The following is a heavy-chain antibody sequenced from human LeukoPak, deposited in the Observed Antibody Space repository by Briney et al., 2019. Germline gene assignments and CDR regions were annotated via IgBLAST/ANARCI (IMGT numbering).Heavy chain of an antibody. Sequence: GGSLRLSCAASGFTVSSNYMTWVRQAPGKGLEWVSVIYTDGNTYYADSVKGRFTISRDNSKNTLYLQMNSLRADDTAVYYCARDQTVAGDWGQGTLVTVSS. CDR3: ARDQTVAGD. CDR2: IYTDGNT. CDR1: GFTVSSNY. J-gene: IGHJ4*02. D-gene: IGHD6-19*01. V-gene: IGHV3-66*01.